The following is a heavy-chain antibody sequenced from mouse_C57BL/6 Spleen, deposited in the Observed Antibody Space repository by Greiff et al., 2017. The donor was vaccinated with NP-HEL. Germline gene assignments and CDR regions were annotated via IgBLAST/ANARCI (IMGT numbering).Heavy chain of an antibody. CDR1: GYTFTSSW. CDR3: ARSDGNYVRFAY. J-gene: IGHJ3*01. V-gene: IGHV1-64*01. D-gene: IGHD2-1*01. CDR2: IHPNSGST. Sequence: QVQLQQPGAELVKPGASVKLSCKASGYTFTSSWMHWVKQRHGQGLEWIGMIHPNSGSTNYNEKFKSKATLTVDKSSSTAYMQLSSLTSEDSAVYYCARSDGNYVRFAYWGQGTLVTVSA.